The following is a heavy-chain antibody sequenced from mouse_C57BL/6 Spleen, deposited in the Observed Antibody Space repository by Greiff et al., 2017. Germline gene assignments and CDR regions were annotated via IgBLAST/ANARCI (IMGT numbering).Heavy chain of an antibody. CDR2: IDPSDSYT. D-gene: IGHD1-1*01. V-gene: IGHV1-50*01. J-gene: IGHJ4*01. CDR1: GYTFTSYW. Sequence: QVQLQQPGAELVKPGASVKLSCKASGYTFTSYWMQWVKQRPGQGLELIGEIDPSDSYTNYNQKFKGKATLTVDTSSSTAYMQLSSLTSEDSEVYYCARPYYYGSSLYAMDYWGQGTSVTVSS. CDR3: ARPYYYGSSLYAMDY.